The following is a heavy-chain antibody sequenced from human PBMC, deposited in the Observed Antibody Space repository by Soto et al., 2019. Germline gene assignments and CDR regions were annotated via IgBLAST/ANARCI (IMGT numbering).Heavy chain of an antibody. D-gene: IGHD5-12*01. CDR1: GASVSSAEHY. CDR2: TYYSGGS. CDR3: ARLSGYDPAGAADK. V-gene: IGHV4-30-4*01. Sequence: QVQLQESGPGLVKASQTLSLTCTLSGASVSSAEHYWSWIRQPPGTGLEWIGYTYYSGGSYYNASPQRRVSISVDTSQNQFSLKLTSVTAADTAVYYCARLSGYDPAGAADKWGPGILVSVSS. J-gene: IGHJ4*02.